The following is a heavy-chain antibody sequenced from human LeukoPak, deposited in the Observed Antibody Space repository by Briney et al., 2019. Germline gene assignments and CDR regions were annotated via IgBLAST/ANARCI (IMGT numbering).Heavy chain of an antibody. V-gene: IGHV3-11*04. Sequence: GGSLRLSCAASGLTVTDYYMPWIRQAPGQGLKWVSFIGGSASNIYYADSVKGRFTISRDNAKNSLYLQMNSLRAEDTAVYYCAKEWSAFDIWGQGTMVTVSS. CDR2: IGGSASNI. J-gene: IGHJ3*02. CDR1: GLTVTDYY. D-gene: IGHD2-15*01. CDR3: AKEWSAFDI.